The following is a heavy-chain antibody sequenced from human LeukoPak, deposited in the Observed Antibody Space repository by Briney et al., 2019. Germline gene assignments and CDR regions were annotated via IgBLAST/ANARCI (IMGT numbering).Heavy chain of an antibody. J-gene: IGHJ4*02. V-gene: IGHV3-21*01. CDR2: ISSSSSYI. D-gene: IGHD5-18*01. CDR1: GFTFSSYS. CDR3: ARDLYSYGYFYY. Sequence: PGGSLGLSCAASGFTFSSYSMNWVRQAPGKGLEWVSSISSSSSYIYYADSVKGRFTISRDNAKNSLYLQMNSLRAEDTAVYYCARDLYSYGYFYYWGQGTLVTVSS.